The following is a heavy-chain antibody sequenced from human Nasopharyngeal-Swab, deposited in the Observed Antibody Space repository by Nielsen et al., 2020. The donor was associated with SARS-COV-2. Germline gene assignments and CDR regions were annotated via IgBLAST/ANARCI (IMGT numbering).Heavy chain of an antibody. J-gene: IGHJ3*02. CDR1: GYTFIGYY. Sequence: ASEVSCKASGYTFIGYYIHWVRQAPGQGLEWMGWINPNSGGTNYAQKFQGRVTMTRDTSISTAYMELSRLRSDDTAVYYCARVVWVDWDAFHIWGQGTIVTVSS. CDR2: INPNSGGT. D-gene: IGHD3-16*01. CDR3: ARVVWVDWDAFHI. V-gene: IGHV1-2*02.